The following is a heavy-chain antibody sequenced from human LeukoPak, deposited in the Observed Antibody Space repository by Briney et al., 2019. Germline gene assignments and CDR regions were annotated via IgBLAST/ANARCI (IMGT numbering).Heavy chain of an antibody. CDR2: LSHTGST. CDR3: ARGTWLRAAAVGY. CDR1: GGSFSGYY. J-gene: IGHJ4*02. D-gene: IGHD6-13*01. V-gene: IGHV4-34*01. Sequence: SETLSLTCAVYGGSFSGYYWSWIRQSPGKGLEWIGELSHTGSTNYSPSLKSRVTISVDTSKNQFSLKVTSVTAADTAVYYCARGTWLRAAAVGYWGQGTPVTVSS.